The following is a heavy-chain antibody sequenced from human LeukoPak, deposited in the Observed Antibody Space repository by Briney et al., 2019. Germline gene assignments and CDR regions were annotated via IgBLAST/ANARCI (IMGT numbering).Heavy chain of an antibody. CDR3: STEQIDCSGGSCYWVGFDP. CDR1: GFTFSNAW. CDR2: IKSKTDGGTT. V-gene: IGHV3-15*01. J-gene: IGHJ5*02. Sequence: GGSLRLSCAASGFTFSNAWMSWVRQAPGKGLEWIGRIKSKTDGGTTDYAAPVKGRFNISRDDSKNTLYLQMNSLKTEDTAVYYCSTEQIDCSGGSCYWVGFDPWGQGTLVTVSS. D-gene: IGHD2-15*01.